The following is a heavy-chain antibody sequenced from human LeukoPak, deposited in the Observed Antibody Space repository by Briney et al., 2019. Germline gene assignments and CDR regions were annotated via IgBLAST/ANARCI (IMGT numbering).Heavy chain of an antibody. CDR3: ARHWGENWFDP. V-gene: IGHV4-4*07. D-gene: IGHD3-16*01. CDR2: LYTSGIT. CDR1: GGSISSYY. Sequence: PSETLSLTCTVSGGSISSYYWSWIRQPAGKGLEWIGRLYTSGITNYNPSLKSRVTMSVDTSKNLFSLKLSSVTAADTAVYYCARHWGENWFDPWGLGTLVTVSS. J-gene: IGHJ5*02.